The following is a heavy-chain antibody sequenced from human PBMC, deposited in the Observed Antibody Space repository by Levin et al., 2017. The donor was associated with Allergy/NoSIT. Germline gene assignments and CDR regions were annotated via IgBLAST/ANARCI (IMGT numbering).Heavy chain of an antibody. V-gene: IGHV3-15*01. CDR1: GFTFSNAW. D-gene: IGHD3-10*01. J-gene: IGHJ4*02. CDR2: IKSKTDGGTT. CDR3: TTGLITMVRGVIG. Sequence: GGSLRLSCAASGFTFSNAWMSWVRQAPGKGLEWVGRIKSKTDGGTTDYAAPVKGRFTISRDDSKNTLYLQMNSLKTEDTAVYYCTTGLITMVRGVIGWGQGTLVTVSS.